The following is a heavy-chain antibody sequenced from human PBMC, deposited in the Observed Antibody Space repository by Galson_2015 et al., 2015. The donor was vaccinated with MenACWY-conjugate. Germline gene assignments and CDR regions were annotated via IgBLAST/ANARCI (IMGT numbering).Heavy chain of an antibody. J-gene: IGHJ6*02. CDR1: GYTFTSYG. CDR2: ISAYNGNT. D-gene: IGHD1-1*01. Sequence: SVKVSCKASGYTFTSYGISWVRQAPGQRLEWMGWISAYNGNTNYAQKLQRRVTMTTDTSTSTAYMDLRILRSDDTAVYYCARARTGYYHYGMDVWGQGTTVTVSS. V-gene: IGHV1-18*01. CDR3: ARARTGYYHYGMDV.